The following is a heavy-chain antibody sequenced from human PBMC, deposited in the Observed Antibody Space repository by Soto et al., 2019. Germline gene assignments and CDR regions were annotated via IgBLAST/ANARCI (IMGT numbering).Heavy chain of an antibody. Sequence: PGGSLRLSCAASGFTFSSYAMGWVRQAAEKGLEWVASISNNGDTAYYADSVKGRFTISRGNSENTLYLQMNGLRADDTALYFCAKSRVFIGAIVTLLDSWGQGTQVTVSS. J-gene: IGHJ4*02. D-gene: IGHD3-16*02. CDR1: GFTFSSYA. CDR2: ISNNGDTA. CDR3: AKSRVFIGAIVTLLDS. V-gene: IGHV3-23*01.